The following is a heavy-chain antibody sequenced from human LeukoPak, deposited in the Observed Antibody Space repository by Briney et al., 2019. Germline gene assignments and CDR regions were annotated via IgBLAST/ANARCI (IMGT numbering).Heavy chain of an antibody. CDR2: INPNSGGT. CDR3: ARSQWLILFDY. D-gene: IGHD6-19*01. CDR1: GYTFTGYY. Sequence: GASVKVSCKASGYTFTGYYMHWVRQAPGQGLECMGRINPNSGGTNYAQKLERRLTITRDNSTNTPYVDLNRLRSDDTAVYYCARSQWLILFDYWGQGTLVTVSS. V-gene: IGHV1-2*06. J-gene: IGHJ4*02.